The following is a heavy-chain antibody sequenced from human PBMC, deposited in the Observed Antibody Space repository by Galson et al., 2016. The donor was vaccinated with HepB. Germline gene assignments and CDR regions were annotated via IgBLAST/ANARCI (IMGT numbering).Heavy chain of an antibody. CDR1: GLTFSNFW. D-gene: IGHD3-10*01. Sequence: SLRLSCAVSGLTFSNFWMSWVRQAPGKGLEWVANINEDGGGKYYVDSVKGRFTISRDNAKNSLYLQMNSLRAEDTAVYYCARPSTHYYGSRNYFWFNPWGQGALVTVSS. J-gene: IGHJ5*02. CDR3: ARPSTHYYGSRNYFWFNP. CDR2: INEDGGGK. V-gene: IGHV3-7*01.